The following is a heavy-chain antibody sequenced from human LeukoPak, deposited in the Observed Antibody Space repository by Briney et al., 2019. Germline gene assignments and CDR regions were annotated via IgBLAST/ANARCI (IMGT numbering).Heavy chain of an antibody. Sequence: SVKVSCKASGGTFISYAISWVRQAPGQGLEWMGGIIPIFGTANYAQKFQGRVTITADESTSTAYMELSSLRSEDTAVYYCARLQEDIVVVVAATGAFDIWDQGTMVTVSS. J-gene: IGHJ3*02. D-gene: IGHD2-15*01. CDR1: GGTFISYA. V-gene: IGHV1-69*13. CDR3: ARLQEDIVVVVAATGAFDI. CDR2: IIPIFGTA.